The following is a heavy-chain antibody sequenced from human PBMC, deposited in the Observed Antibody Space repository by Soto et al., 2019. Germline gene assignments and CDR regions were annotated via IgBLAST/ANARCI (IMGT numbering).Heavy chain of an antibody. D-gene: IGHD1-1*01. Sequence: PLETLSLTCAVYGGSFSGYYWTWIRQPPGTGLEWIGEINHSGSTNYNPSLKSRVTISVDTSKNQFSLKLTSVTAADTAVYYCASDNLPGLLAFCGQGSLVPGSS. CDR1: GGSFSGYY. CDR3: ASDNLPGLLAF. J-gene: IGHJ1*01. V-gene: IGHV4-34*01. CDR2: INHSGST.